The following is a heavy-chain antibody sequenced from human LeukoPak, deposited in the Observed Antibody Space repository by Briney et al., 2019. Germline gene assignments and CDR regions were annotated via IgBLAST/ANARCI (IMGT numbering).Heavy chain of an antibody. Sequence: SGTLSLTCAVYGGSFSGYYWSWIRQPPGKGLEWIGEINHSGSTNYNPSLKSRVTISVDTSKNQFSLKLSSVTAADTAVYYCARGADYYDFWSGYYRSYGMDVWGQGTTVTVSS. V-gene: IGHV4-34*01. CDR3: ARGADYYDFWSGYYRSYGMDV. CDR2: INHSGST. CDR1: GGSFSGYY. J-gene: IGHJ6*02. D-gene: IGHD3-3*01.